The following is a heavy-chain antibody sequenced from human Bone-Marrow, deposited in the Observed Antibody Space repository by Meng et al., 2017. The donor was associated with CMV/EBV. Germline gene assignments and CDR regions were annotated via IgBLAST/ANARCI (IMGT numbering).Heavy chain of an antibody. V-gene: IGHV1-8*03. CDR2: MNPNSGNT. CDR1: GYTFSSYD. J-gene: IGHJ4*02. Sequence: ASVKVSCKASGYTFSSYDINWVRQATGQGLEWMGWMNPNSGNTGYAQKFQGRVTITRDTSITTAYLELSSLTSEDTAVYYCARGRGAFDYWGQGYPVNGAS. D-gene: IGHD3-10*01. CDR3: ARGRGAFDY.